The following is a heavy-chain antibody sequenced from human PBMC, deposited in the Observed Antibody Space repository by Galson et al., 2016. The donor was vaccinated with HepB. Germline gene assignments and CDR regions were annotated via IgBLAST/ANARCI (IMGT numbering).Heavy chain of an antibody. V-gene: IGHV1-2*02. J-gene: IGHJ4*02. Sequence: SVKLSCKASGYTFTGYYIHWVRQAPGQGPEWMGWINPSSGDTNYRQRFRGRVTMTRDTSSSTTYMALSRLRSDDTAVSYCARDFLRGGWNLFDYWGQGALVTVSS. D-gene: IGHD1-7*01. CDR1: GYTFTGYY. CDR2: INPSSGDT. CDR3: ARDFLRGGWNLFDY.